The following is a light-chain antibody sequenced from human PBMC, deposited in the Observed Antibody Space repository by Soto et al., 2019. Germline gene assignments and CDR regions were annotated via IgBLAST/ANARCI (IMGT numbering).Light chain of an antibody. V-gene: IGLV2-14*01. Sequence: QSALTQPASVSGSPGQSITISCTGTSSDVGVYNYVSWYQQHPGKAPKLMIYEVSDRPSGVSNRFSGSKSGNTASLTISGLQAEDAADYYCSSYTSSGTYVFGTGTKLTVL. CDR2: EVS. J-gene: IGLJ1*01. CDR3: SSYTSSGTYV. CDR1: SSDVGVYNY.